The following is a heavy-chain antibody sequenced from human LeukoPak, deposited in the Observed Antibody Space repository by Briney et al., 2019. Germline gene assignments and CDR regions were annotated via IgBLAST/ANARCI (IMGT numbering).Heavy chain of an antibody. V-gene: IGHV3-23*01. CDR1: GFTFSSYA. CDR2: ITASGDST. CDR3: ARAGYNSGWYEH. D-gene: IGHD6-19*01. Sequence: PGGSLRLSCAASGFTFSSYAMSWVRQAPGKGLEWVSAITASGDSTYYVDSVKGRFTISRDNSKNTLYLQMNSLRAEDTAVYYCARAGYNSGWYEHWGQGTLVTVSS. J-gene: IGHJ5*02.